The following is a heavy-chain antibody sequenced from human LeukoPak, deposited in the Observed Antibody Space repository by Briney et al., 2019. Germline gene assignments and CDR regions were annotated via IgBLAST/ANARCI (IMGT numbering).Heavy chain of an antibody. J-gene: IGHJ3*02. CDR3: ARDSGDYTGAFDI. D-gene: IGHD4-17*01. CDR2: INRSGST. Sequence: PSETLSLTCGVSGGSFSKYYWSWIRQPPGKGLEWIGEINRSGSTNYNPSLKSRVTISVDTSKNQFSLKLSSVTAADTAVYYCARDSGDYTGAFDIWSQGTMVTVSS. V-gene: IGHV4-34*01. CDR1: GGSFSKYY.